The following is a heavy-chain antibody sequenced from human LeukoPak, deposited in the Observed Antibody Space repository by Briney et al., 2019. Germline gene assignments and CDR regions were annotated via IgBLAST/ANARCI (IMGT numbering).Heavy chain of an antibody. CDR3: ARGGIKYGRWEY. Sequence: GGSLRLSCAASGFTFSDYWMSWVRQVPGKGLEWVANIKQDGSEKYYVDSVKGRFTISRDNVKNSLYLQMNSLRAEDTAVYYCARGGIKYGRWEYWGQGTLVTVSS. CDR2: IKQDGSEK. J-gene: IGHJ4*02. CDR1: GFTFSDYW. D-gene: IGHD1-26*01. V-gene: IGHV3-7*01.